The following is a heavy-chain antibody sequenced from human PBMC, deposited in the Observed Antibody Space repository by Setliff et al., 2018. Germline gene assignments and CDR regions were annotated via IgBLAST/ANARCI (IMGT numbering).Heavy chain of an antibody. J-gene: IGHJ6*04. D-gene: IGHD3-3*01. V-gene: IGHV4-59*02. CDR1: GASVSSHY. CDR2: ISYSGIT. Sequence: SETLSLTCNVSGASVSSHYWDWIRQPPGKGLEWIGFISYSGITTYNVSLKSRVSISVDTSKNQLSLTLSSVTAADTAVYYCARMTGFLYMDVWGKGTPVTLSS. CDR3: ARMTGFLYMDV.